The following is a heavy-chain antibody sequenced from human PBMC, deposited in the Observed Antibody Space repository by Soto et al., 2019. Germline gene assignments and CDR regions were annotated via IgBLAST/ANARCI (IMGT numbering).Heavy chain of an antibody. D-gene: IGHD3-3*02. CDR2: IWFDGSNT. CDR3: ARDFSNKLSAYTYYYGMDV. CDR1: GFPFSTYG. J-gene: IGHJ6*02. V-gene: IGHV3-33*01. Sequence: GGSLRLSCAASGFPFSTYGMHWVRQAPGKGLEWVSVIWFDGSNTYYRDSVKGRFTISRDNSKNTVYLQMNSLRAEDTAVYYCARDFSNKLSAYTYYYGMDVWGQGTTVTVSS.